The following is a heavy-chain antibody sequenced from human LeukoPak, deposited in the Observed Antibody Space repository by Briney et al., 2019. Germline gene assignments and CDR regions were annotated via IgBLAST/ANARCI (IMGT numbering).Heavy chain of an antibody. J-gene: IGHJ4*02. D-gene: IGHD3-10*01. V-gene: IGHV3-66*01. CDR3: ARFATMVRGAKEYYFDY. Sequence: GGSLRLSCAASGFTVSSNYMSWVRQAPGKGLEWVSVIYSGGSTYYADSVKGRFTISRDNSKNTLYLQMNSLRAEDTAVYYCARFATMVRGAKEYYFDYWGQGTLVTVPS. CDR1: GFTVSSNY. CDR2: IYSGGST.